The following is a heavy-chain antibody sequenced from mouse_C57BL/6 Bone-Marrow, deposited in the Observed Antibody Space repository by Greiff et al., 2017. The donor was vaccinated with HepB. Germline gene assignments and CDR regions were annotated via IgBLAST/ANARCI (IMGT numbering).Heavy chain of an antibody. V-gene: IGHV1-64*01. CDR2: IHPNSGST. J-gene: IGHJ3*01. CDR3: ATYYGSPWFAY. Sequence: QVQLKQPGAELVKPGASVKLSCKASGYTLTSYWMHWVKQRPGQGLEWIGMIHPNSGSTNYNEKFKSKATLTVDKSSSTAYMQLSSLTSEDSAVYYCATYYGSPWFAYWGQGTLVTVSA. D-gene: IGHD1-1*01. CDR1: GYTLTSYW.